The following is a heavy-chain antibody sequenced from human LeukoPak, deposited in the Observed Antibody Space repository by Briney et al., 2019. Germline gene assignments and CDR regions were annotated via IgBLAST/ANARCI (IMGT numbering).Heavy chain of an antibody. D-gene: IGHD1-26*01. CDR3: AKIPDRQYSGSYYGTGYFDY. Sequence: GGCLRLSCSASGFTFSSYAMGSVRQAPGRGLEWVSARSGGGGSPSYAESVKGRFPSSRDNTKNTRDWQLKRLRAEDPAVYYCAKIPDRQYSGSYYGTGYFDYWCQGTLVTVSS. V-gene: IGHV3-23*01. J-gene: IGHJ4*02. CDR1: GFTFSSYA. CDR2: RSGGGGSP.